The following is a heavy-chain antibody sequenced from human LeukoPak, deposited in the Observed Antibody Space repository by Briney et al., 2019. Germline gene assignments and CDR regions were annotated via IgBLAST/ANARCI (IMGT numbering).Heavy chain of an antibody. J-gene: IGHJ4*02. CDR3: ARVKGRVFGVITTKERYFDY. V-gene: IGHV1-69*06. CDR2: IIPIFGTA. D-gene: IGHD3-3*01. CDR1: GGTFSSYA. Sequence: ASVKVSCKASGGTFSSYAISWVRQAPGQGLEWMGGIIPIFGTANYAQKFQGRVTITADKSTSTAYMELSSLRSEDTAVYYCARVKGRVFGVITTKERYFDYWGQGTLVTVSS.